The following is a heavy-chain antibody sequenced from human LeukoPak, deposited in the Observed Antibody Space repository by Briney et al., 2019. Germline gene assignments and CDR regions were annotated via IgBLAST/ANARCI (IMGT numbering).Heavy chain of an antibody. J-gene: IGHJ4*02. CDR3: ARDGDYVDFDY. D-gene: IGHD4-17*01. Sequence: GGSLRLSCAASGFTFSNYEMNWVRQTPGKGLEWVSYISDHGKSRNYVDSVKGRFTVSRDNAKNSLYLQMNSLRVEDTAVYSCARDGDYVDFDYWGQGTLVTVSS. V-gene: IGHV3-48*03. CDR1: GFTFSNYE. CDR2: ISDHGKSR.